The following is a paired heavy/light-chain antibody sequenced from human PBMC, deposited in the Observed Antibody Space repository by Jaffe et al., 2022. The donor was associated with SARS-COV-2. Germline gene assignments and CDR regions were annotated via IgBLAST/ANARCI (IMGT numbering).Heavy chain of an antibody. CDR1: GYTFTSYD. CDR2: MNPNSGYT. J-gene: IGHJ6*02. V-gene: IGHV1-8*01. D-gene: IGHD3-3*01. Sequence: QVQLVQSGAEVKKPGASVKVSCKASGYTFTSYDINWVRQAAGQGLEWMGWMNPNSGYTGFTQRFQGRVTMTRNTSISTAYMELSSLTSEDTAVYYCARRETIFGLRTGDLDLYYYVMDVWGQGTTVTVSS. CDR3: ARRETIFGLRTGDLDLYYYVMDV.
Light chain of an antibody. J-gene: IGKJ4*01. CDR1: QSISTY. CDR2: GAS. V-gene: IGKV1-39*01. Sequence: DIQMTQSPSSLSASVGDRVTITCRASQSISTYLNWYQQRPGKAPTLLIYGASTLQSAVPSRFSGSGSGTEFTLTISSLQPEDFATYYCQQSYSTPTVTFGGGTKVEIK. CDR3: QQSYSTPTVT.